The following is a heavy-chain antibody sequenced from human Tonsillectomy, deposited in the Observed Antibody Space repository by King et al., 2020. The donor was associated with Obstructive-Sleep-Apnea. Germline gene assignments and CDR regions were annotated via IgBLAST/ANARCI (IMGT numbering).Heavy chain of an antibody. V-gene: IGHV4-39*07. CDR1: GGSINSSSYY. CDR3: ARYIVVVTAILGDPFDL. J-gene: IGHJ3*01. Sequence: QLQESGPGLVKPSETLSLTCTVSGGSINSSSYYWGWFRQPPGKGLEWIGSIYYSGSTYYNPSLKSRVTISLDTSKNQFSLKLSSVTAADTAVYYCARYIVVVTAILGDPFDLWGQGTMITVSS. CDR2: IYYSGST. D-gene: IGHD2-21*02.